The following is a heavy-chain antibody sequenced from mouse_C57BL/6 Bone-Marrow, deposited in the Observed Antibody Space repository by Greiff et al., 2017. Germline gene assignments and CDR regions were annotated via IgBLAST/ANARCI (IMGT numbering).Heavy chain of an antibody. D-gene: IGHD1-1*01. CDR3: ARRGIYFSWFAY. Sequence: QVQLKQSGAELVKPGASVKISCKASGYAFSSYWMNWVKQRPGKGLAWIGQIYPGDGDTNYNGKFKGKATLTADKSSSTAYMQLSSLTSEDSAVYFCARRGIYFSWFAYWGQGTLVTVSA. CDR2: IYPGDGDT. V-gene: IGHV1-80*01. CDR1: GYAFSSYW. J-gene: IGHJ3*01.